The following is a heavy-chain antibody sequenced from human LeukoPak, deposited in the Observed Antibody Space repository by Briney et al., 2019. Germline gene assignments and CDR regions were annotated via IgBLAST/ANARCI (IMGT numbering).Heavy chain of an antibody. CDR3: ARGAQTRMHGYNN. CDR1: GYTFTSYH. Sequence: ASVKVSCKASGYTFTSYHMHWVRQAPGQGPEWMGKINLSGGSTTYAQKFQGRVTMTRDTSTSTVYMELSSLRSEDTAVYYCARGAQTRMHGYNNWGQGTLVTVSS. V-gene: IGHV1-46*01. D-gene: IGHD5-24*01. J-gene: IGHJ4*02. CDR2: INLSGGST.